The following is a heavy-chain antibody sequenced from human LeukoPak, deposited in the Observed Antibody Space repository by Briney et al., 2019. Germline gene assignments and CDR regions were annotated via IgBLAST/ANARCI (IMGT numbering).Heavy chain of an antibody. J-gene: IGHJ4*02. V-gene: IGHV3-7*01. CDR3: ARVLPVASRDY. CDR2: IKQDGSDK. CDR1: GSTFSTYW. Sequence: GGSLRLSCAASGSTFSTYWMSWVRQAPGKGLEWVANIKQDGSDKFYVDSVKGRFTISRDNAKNSMYLQMNSLRAEDTAIYYCARVLPVASRDYWGQGTLVTVSS. D-gene: IGHD2-2*01.